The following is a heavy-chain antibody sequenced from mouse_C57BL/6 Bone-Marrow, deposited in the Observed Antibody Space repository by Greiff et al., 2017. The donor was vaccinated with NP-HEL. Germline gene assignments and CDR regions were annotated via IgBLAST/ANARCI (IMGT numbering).Heavy chain of an antibody. V-gene: IGHV1-4*01. D-gene: IGHD2-1*01. CDR1: GYTFTSYT. CDR3: ARAGWYNSLFDY. Sequence: QVQLQQSGAELARPGASVKMSCKASGYTFTSYTMHWVKQRPGQGLEWIGYINPSSGNTKYNQKFKDKATLTADKSSSTAYMQLSSLTSEDSAVYYCARAGWYNSLFDYWGQGTTLTVSS. J-gene: IGHJ2*01. CDR2: INPSSGNT.